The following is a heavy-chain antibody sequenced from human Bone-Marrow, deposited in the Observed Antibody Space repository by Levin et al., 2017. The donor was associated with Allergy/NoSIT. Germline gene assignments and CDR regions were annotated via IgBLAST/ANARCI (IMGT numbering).Heavy chain of an antibody. CDR3: AKDITPARGGGDLPFDY. CDR2: ISWNSGSI. V-gene: IGHV3-9*01. D-gene: IGHD2-21*01. CDR1: GFTFDDYA. J-gene: IGHJ4*02. Sequence: SLKISCAASGFTFDDYAMHWVRQAPGKGLEWVSGISWNSGSIGYADSVKGRFTISRDNAKNSLYLQMNSLRAEDTALYYCAKDITPARGGGDLPFDYWGQGTLVTVSS.